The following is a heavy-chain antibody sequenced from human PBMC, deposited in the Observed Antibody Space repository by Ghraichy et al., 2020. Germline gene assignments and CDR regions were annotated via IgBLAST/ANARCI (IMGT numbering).Heavy chain of an antibody. D-gene: IGHD4-11*01. Sequence: GGLRLSCAPSGFTFGSYEMNWVRQAPGKGLEWVSYISGRGDTMYYADSVKGRFAVTRNNVKNSLLLQMNSLRAEDTGIYYCARGTFDYSREDHGGAFDYWGQGTLVTVSS. J-gene: IGHJ4*02. V-gene: IGHV3-48*03. CDR2: ISGRGDTM. CDR3: ARGTFDYSREDHGGAFDY. CDR1: GFTFGSYE.